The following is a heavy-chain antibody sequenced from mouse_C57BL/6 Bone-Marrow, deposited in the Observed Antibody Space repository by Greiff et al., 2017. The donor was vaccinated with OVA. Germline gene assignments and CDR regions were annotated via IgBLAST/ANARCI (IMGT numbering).Heavy chain of an antibody. V-gene: IGHV1-26*01. CDR1: GYTFTDYY. CDR2: INPNNGGT. J-gene: IGHJ4*01. Sequence: EVQLQQSGPELVKPGASVKISCKASGYTFTDYYMNWVKQSHGKSLEWIGDINPNNGGTSYNQKFKGKATLTVDKSSSTAYMELRSLTSEDSAVYYCARLVDYYGSSYPYYAMDYWGQGTSVTVSS. D-gene: IGHD1-1*01. CDR3: ARLVDYYGSSYPYYAMDY.